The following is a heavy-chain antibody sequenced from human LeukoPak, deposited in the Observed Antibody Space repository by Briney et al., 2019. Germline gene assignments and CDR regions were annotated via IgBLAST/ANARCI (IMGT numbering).Heavy chain of an antibody. Sequence: ASVKVSCKASGGTFSSYAISWVRQAPGQGLEWMGGIIPIFGTANYAQKFQGRVTVTTDESTSTAYMELSSLRSEDMAVYYCARGWFFGVVILSWFDPWGQGTLVTVPS. CDR2: IIPIFGTA. CDR1: GGTFSSYA. V-gene: IGHV1-69*05. D-gene: IGHD3-3*01. J-gene: IGHJ5*02. CDR3: ARGWFFGVVILSWFDP.